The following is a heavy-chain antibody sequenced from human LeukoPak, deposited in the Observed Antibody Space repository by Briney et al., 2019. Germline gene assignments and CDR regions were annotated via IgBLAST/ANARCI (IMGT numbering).Heavy chain of an antibody. D-gene: IGHD3-16*01. CDR3: ARHADYAYDREFDY. J-gene: IGHJ4*02. V-gene: IGHV4-31*03. CDR1: GGSISSGGYY. CDR2: IYYSGST. Sequence: SETLSLTCTVSGGSISSGGYYWSWIRQHPGKGLEWIGYIYYSGSTYYNPSLKSRVTISVDTSKNQFSLKLSSVTAADTAVYYCARHADYAYDREFDYWGQGNLATVSS.